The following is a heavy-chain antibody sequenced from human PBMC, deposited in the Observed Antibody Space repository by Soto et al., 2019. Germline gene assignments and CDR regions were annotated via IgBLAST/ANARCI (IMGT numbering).Heavy chain of an antibody. CDR3: ARRPRYSNYVDY. Sequence: QVTLKESGPTLVKPAQTLALTCTFSGFSLSTSGVGVGWIRQPPGKALEWLALIYWNDDKRYSPALKSRVTIAKDTSKNQVVLNMTNMDPVDTATYFCARRPRYSNYVDYSGQGTLVTVSS. J-gene: IGHJ4*02. V-gene: IGHV2-5*01. CDR2: IYWNDDK. CDR1: GFSLSTSGVG. D-gene: IGHD4-4*01.